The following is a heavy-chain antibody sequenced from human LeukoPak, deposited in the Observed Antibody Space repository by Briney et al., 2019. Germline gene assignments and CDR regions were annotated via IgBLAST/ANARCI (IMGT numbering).Heavy chain of an antibody. CDR2: IYYSGST. V-gene: IGHV4-30-4*01. CDR3: ASIVVVTAAIDY. D-gene: IGHD2-21*02. CDR1: GGSISSADYY. Sequence: SETLSLTCAVSGGSISSADYYCSWIRQSPGKGLEWIGFIYYSGSTYYNPSLKSRVTISVDTSKNQFSLKLRSVTAADTAVYYCASIVVVTAAIDYWGQGTLVTVSS. J-gene: IGHJ4*02.